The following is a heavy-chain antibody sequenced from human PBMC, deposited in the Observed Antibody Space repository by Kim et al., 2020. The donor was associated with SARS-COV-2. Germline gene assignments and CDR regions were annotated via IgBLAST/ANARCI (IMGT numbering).Heavy chain of an antibody. CDR2: IRGSGDRT. CDR1: GFTFNSYA. CDR3: AKVSSGSSGWFEYFHH. J-gene: IGHJ1*01. D-gene: IGHD6-19*01. Sequence: GGSLRLSCAASGFTFNSYAMSWVRQAPGKGLEWVSGIRGSGDRTSYADSVKGRFTISRDNSRNMLYLQMDSLRAEDTAVYYCAKVSSGSSGWFEYFHHWGQGTLVTVSS. V-gene: IGHV3-23*01.